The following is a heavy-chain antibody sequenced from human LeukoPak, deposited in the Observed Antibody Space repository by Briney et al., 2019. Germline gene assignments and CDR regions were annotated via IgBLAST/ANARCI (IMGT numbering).Heavy chain of an antibody. Sequence: GGSLRLSCAASGFTSSNAWMSWVRQAPGKGLEWVGRIKSKTDGGTTDYAAPVKGRFTISRDDSKNTLYLQMNSLKTEGTAVYYCTTDSVIVGATVFDYWGQGTLVTVSS. CDR1: GFTSSNAW. CDR2: IKSKTDGGTT. D-gene: IGHD1-26*01. V-gene: IGHV3-15*01. CDR3: TTDSVIVGATVFDY. J-gene: IGHJ4*02.